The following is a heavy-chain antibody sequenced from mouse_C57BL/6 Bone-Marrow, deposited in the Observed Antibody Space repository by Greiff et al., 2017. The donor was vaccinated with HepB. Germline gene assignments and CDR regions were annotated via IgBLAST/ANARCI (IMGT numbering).Heavy chain of an antibody. CDR2: IDPETGGT. Sequence: QVQLKESGAELVRPGASVTLSCKASGYTFTDYEIHWVKQTPVHGLEWIGAIDPETGGTAYNQKFKGKAILTADKSSSTAYMELRSLTSEDSAVYYCTRNYYGSRGYYAMDCWGQGTSVTVSS. V-gene: IGHV1-15*01. J-gene: IGHJ4*01. D-gene: IGHD1-1*01. CDR3: TRNYYGSRGYYAMDC. CDR1: GYTFTDYE.